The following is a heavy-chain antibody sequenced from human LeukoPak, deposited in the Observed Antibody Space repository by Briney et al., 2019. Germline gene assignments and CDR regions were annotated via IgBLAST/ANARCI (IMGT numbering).Heavy chain of an antibody. V-gene: IGHV5-51*01. CDR3: ARHDYGGPGYY. Sequence: GQSLKISCEGSGYSFTTYWIGWVRQMPGKGLECMGIIYPGDSDIKYSPSFQGQVTISADKSISTAYLQWSSLKASDTAMYYCARHDYGGPGYYWGQGTLVTVSS. CDR2: IYPGDSDI. J-gene: IGHJ4*02. CDR1: GYSFTTYW. D-gene: IGHD4-23*01.